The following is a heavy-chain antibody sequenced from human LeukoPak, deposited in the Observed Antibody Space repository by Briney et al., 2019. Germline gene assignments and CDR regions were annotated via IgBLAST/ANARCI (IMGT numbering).Heavy chain of an antibody. CDR1: GGTFSSYA. D-gene: IGHD6-13*01. J-gene: IGHJ5*02. CDR2: IIPIFGTA. CDR3: ARDGGAAAGPNWFDP. Sequence: SVTVSCKASGGTFSSYAISWVRQAPGQGLEWMGGIIPIFGTANYAQKFQGRVTITTDESTSTAYMELSSLRSEDTAVYYCARDGGAAAGPNWFDPWGQGTLVTVSS. V-gene: IGHV1-69*05.